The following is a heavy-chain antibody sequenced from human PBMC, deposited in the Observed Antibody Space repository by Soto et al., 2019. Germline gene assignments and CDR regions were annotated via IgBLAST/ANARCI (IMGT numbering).Heavy chain of an antibody. CDR1: GFTFSTYG. CDR3: AKDSGYVGVGDD. CDR2: ISYDGTNQ. Sequence: QVQLVESGGGVVQPGRSLRLSCAASGFTFSTYGMHWVRQAPGKGLEWVTVISYDGTNQYYADTVRGRFTISRDNTKNTLFLQMNSLGAEDTATNYCAKDSGYVGVGDDWGQGTLLTVSS. V-gene: IGHV3-30*18. J-gene: IGHJ4*02. D-gene: IGHD5-12*01.